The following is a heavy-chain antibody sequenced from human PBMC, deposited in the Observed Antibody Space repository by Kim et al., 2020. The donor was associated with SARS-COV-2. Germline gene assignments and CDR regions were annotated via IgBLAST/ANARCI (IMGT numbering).Heavy chain of an antibody. J-gene: IGHJ4*02. CDR1: GASFSSYY. Sequence: SETLSLTCAVSGASFSSYYWSWIRQPPGPGLEWVGEINHSGSTNYNPSLTSRVTMSVDTSKPQFSLKLTSVTVADTAVYYCARVSDYWGQGTLVTVSS. CDR3: ARVSDY. CDR2: INHSGST. V-gene: IGHV4-34*01.